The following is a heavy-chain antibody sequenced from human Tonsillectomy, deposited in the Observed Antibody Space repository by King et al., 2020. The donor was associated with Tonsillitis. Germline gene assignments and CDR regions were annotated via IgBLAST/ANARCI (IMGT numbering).Heavy chain of an antibody. CDR3: AGRGYRFNFY. J-gene: IGHJ4*02. CDR2: VSASGST. CDR1: GDSISSGSYY. D-gene: IGHD3-16*02. V-gene: IGHV4-61*02. Sequence: VQLQESGPGLVKPSQTLSLTCTVSGDSISSGSYYWSWIRQPAGKGLEWIGRVSASGSTNSNPSLKSRVTMSVDTSKNQFSLKLSSVTAADTAVYSCAGRGYRFNFYWGQGTLVTVSS.